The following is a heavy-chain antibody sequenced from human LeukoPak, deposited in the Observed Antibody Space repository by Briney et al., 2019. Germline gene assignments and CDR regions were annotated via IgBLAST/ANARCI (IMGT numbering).Heavy chain of an antibody. CDR2: IIPIFGTA. J-gene: IGHJ5*02. Sequence: VASVMVSCKASGGTFSSYAISWVRQAPGQGLEWMGGIIPIFGTANYAQKFQGRVTITADESTSTAYMELSSLRSEDTAVYYCARDPGSYYRFDPWGQGTLVTVSS. V-gene: IGHV1-69*13. CDR1: GGTFSSYA. D-gene: IGHD1-26*01. CDR3: ARDPGSYYRFDP.